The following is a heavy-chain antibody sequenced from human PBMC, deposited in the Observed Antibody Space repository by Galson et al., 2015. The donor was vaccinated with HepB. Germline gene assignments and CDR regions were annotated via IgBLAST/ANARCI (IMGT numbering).Heavy chain of an antibody. J-gene: IGHJ6*03. CDR1: GGTFRSYA. CDR3: ASGYYMLSYHYYYLDV. V-gene: IGHV1-69*13. D-gene: IGHD3-3*01. Sequence: SVKVSCKASGGTFRSYAFSWVRQAPGQGLEWMGGIIPIFGTGNYAQNFQGRVTITADESTSTAYMEVSSLRSEDTAVYYCASGYYMLSYHYYYLDVWGKGTTVIVSS. CDR2: IIPIFGTG.